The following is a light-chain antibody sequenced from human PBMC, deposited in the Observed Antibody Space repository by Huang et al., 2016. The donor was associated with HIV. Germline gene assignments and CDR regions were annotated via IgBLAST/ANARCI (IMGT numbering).Light chain of an antibody. Sequence: DIVMTQSPDSLTVSLGERATINCKSSQSVLYSANNKNYLAWYQQKPGQPPKLLIYCASTLDSGVPDRFSGSGSETDFTLTISSLQAEDVAVYYCQQYYSSPLTFGGGTKVEIK. CDR1: QSVLYSANNKNY. CDR2: CAS. V-gene: IGKV4-1*01. J-gene: IGKJ4*01. CDR3: QQYYSSPLT.